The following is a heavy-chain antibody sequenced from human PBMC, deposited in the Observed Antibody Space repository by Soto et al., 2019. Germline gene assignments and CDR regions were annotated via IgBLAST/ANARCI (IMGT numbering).Heavy chain of an antibody. CDR1: GDSVSSNSAA. V-gene: IGHV6-1*01. D-gene: IGHD2-15*01. Sequence: SQTLSLTCAISGDSVSSNSAAWNWIRQSPSRGLEWLGRTYYRSKWYNDYAVSVKSRITINPDTSKNQFSLQLNSVTSEDTAVYYCARERCRGGSCYYYYYYYGMDVWGQGATVTVS. CDR3: ARERCRGGSCYYYYYYYGMDV. CDR2: TYYRSKWYN. J-gene: IGHJ6*02.